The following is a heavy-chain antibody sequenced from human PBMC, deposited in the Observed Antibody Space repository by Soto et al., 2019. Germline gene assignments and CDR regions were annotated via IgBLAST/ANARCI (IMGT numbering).Heavy chain of an antibody. CDR2: IYYSGST. Sequence: SETLSLTCTVSGGSISSSSYYWGWIRQPPGKGLEWIGSIYYSGSTYYNPSLKSRVTISVDTSKNQFSLKLSSVTAADTAVYYCARHVPAYSSRKDYWGQGTLVTVSS. CDR1: GGSISSSSYY. V-gene: IGHV4-39*01. CDR3: ARHVPAYSSRKDY. J-gene: IGHJ4*02. D-gene: IGHD6-13*01.